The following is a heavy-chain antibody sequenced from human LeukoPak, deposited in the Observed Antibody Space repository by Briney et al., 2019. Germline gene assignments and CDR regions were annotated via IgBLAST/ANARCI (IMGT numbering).Heavy chain of an antibody. V-gene: IGHV4-4*07. D-gene: IGHD3-22*01. CDR2: IYTSGST. J-gene: IGHJ4*02. CDR3: ARSGYYDSSGYFDY. Sequence: SETLSLTCTVSGGSISSYYWSWIRQPAGKGLEWIGRIYTSGSTNYNPSLKSRVTMSVDTSKNQFFLKLSSVTAADTAVYYCARSGYYDSSGYFDYWGQGTLVTVSS. CDR1: GGSISSYY.